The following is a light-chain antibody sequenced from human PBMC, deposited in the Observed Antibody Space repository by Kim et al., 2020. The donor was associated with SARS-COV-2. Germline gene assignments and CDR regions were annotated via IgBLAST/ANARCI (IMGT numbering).Light chain of an antibody. J-gene: IGLJ2*01. Sequence: QSALTQPASVSGSPGQSITISCTGTSSDVGGYNYVSWYQQHPGKAPKLMIYDVSKRPSGVSIRFSGSKSGNTASLTISGLQAEDEADYYCSSYTSSSTLFGGGTQLTVL. CDR2: DVS. V-gene: IGLV2-14*01. CDR1: SSDVGGYNY. CDR3: SSYTSSSTL.